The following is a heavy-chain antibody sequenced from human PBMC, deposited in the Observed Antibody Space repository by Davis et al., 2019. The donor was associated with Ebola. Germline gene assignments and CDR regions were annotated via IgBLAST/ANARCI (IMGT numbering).Heavy chain of an antibody. CDR2: ISAYNGNT. Sequence: ASVKVSCKASGYTFTSYGISWVRQAPGQGLEWMGWISAYNGNTNYAQKLQGRVTMTTDTSTSTAYMELRSLKSEDTAVYYCARVTYDMYYYGMDVWGQGTTVTVSS. V-gene: IGHV1-18*01. J-gene: IGHJ6*02. CDR1: GYTFTSYG. CDR3: ARVTYDMYYYGMDV. D-gene: IGHD3-9*01.